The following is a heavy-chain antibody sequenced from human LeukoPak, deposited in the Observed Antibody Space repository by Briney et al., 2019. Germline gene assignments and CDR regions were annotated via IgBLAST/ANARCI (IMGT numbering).Heavy chain of an antibody. D-gene: IGHD6-13*01. V-gene: IGHV4-59*01. CDR2: IHYSGST. CDR3: ARGGNSWYADY. CDR1: GGSISSYY. J-gene: IGHJ4*02. Sequence: SETLSLTCTVSGGSISSYYWSWIRQPPEKGLGWIGYIHYSGSTSYNPPLKSRVTMSVDTSNNQFSLKVSSVTAADTAVYYCARGGNSWYADYWGQGTLVTVSS.